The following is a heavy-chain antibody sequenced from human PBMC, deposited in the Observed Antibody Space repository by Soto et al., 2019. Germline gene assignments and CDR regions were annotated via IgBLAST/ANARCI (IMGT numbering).Heavy chain of an antibody. Sequence: SETLSLTCTVSGGSISSSSYYWGWIRQPPGKGLEWIGSIYYSGSTYYNPSLKSRFTISVDTSKNQFSLKLSSVTAADTAVYYCARTGATTYYDYVWGSYRSYYYGMDVWGQGTTVTV. V-gene: IGHV4-39*01. CDR3: ARTGATTYYDYVWGSYRSYYYGMDV. CDR1: GGSISSSSYY. D-gene: IGHD3-16*01. CDR2: IYYSGST. J-gene: IGHJ6*02.